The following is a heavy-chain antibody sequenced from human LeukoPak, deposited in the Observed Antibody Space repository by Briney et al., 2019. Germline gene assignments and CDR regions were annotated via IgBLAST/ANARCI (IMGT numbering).Heavy chain of an antibody. CDR1: GFTFSTYG. D-gene: IGHD6-19*01. CDR2: IRYDGSNQ. J-gene: IGHJ4*02. V-gene: IGHV3-30*12. CDR3: ARSSGSSGWYVIGY. Sequence: PGGSLRLSCAASGFTFSTYGMHWVRQAPGKGLEWVALIRYDGSNQYYADSVKGRFTISRDNAKNSLYLQMNSLRAEDTAVYYCARSSGSSGWYVIGYWGQGTLVTVSS.